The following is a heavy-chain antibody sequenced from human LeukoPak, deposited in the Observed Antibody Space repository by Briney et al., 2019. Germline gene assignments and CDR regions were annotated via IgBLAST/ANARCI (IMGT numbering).Heavy chain of an antibody. J-gene: IGHJ4*02. Sequence: PGGSLRLSCAASGFIVSSHYMSWVRPALGKGLEWVSTIYSGGSTYYADSVKGRFTISRDNSQNTLYLQMNSLRADDKAVYYCARAATLARPFDYWGQGTLVTVSA. CDR3: ARAATLARPFDY. CDR2: IYSGGST. CDR1: GFIVSSHY. V-gene: IGHV3-53*01.